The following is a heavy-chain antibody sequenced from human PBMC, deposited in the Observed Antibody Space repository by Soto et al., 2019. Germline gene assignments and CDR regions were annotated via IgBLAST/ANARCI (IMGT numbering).Heavy chain of an antibody. D-gene: IGHD6-19*01. CDR2: IYWNGDK. V-gene: IGHV2-5*01. CDR3: AHRTSCWFLFDY. Sequence: QITLKESGPTLVKPTQTLTLTCTFSGFSLSTSGVGVGWIRQSPGKALQWLALIYWNGDKRYNPSLKTRLTITKETSKNQVVLTLTNMDPVDTATYYCAHRTSCWFLFDYWGQGTLVTVSS. J-gene: IGHJ4*02. CDR1: GFSLSTSGVG.